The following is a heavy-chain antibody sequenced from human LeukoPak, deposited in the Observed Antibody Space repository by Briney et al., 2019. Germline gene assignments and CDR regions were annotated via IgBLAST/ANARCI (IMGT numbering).Heavy chain of an antibody. D-gene: IGHD6-13*01. V-gene: IGHV4-4*02. CDR3: ARDSWDSSSWYFDY. Sequence: PSETLSLTCAVSGGSISSSKWWSWVRQPPGKGLEWIGEIFHSGSTNYNPSLKSRVTISVDRSKNHFSLILSSVTAADTAVYYCARDSWDSSSWYFDYWGQGTLVTVSS. CDR1: GGSISSSKW. J-gene: IGHJ4*02. CDR2: IFHSGST.